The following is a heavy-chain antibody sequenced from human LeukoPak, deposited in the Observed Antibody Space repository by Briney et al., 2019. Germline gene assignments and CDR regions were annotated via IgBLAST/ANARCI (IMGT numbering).Heavy chain of an antibody. CDR3: ARRGSCSVGTCYDFDY. J-gene: IGHJ4*02. CDR1: GFTFSNYG. D-gene: IGHD2-15*01. V-gene: IGHV3-30*03. Sequence: GGSLRLSCAASGFTFSNYGMHWVRQAPGMGLEWVAVISYDGSNKYYVDSVKGRFTISRDNSENTLYLQMNSLRAEDTAVYYCARRGSCSVGTCYDFDYWGQGNLVTVSS. CDR2: ISYDGSNK.